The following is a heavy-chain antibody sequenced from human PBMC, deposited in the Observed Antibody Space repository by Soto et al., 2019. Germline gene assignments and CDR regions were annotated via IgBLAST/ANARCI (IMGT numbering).Heavy chain of an antibody. J-gene: IGHJ4*02. V-gene: IGHV3-73*01. CDR2: IGNKGQNYAT. CDR1: GFSFSDSA. D-gene: IGHD3-9*01. Sequence: GGSLRLSCAASGFSFSDSAMHWVRQASGKGLEWVGRIGNKGQNYATTYGASVKGRFTISRDDSKKTAYLQMNSLESEDTAGYYCSRDDSDWFFNWGRGTLVTVSS. CDR3: SRDDSDWFFN.